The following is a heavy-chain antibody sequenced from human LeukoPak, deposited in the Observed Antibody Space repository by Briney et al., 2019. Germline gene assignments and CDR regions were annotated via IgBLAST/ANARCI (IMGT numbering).Heavy chain of an antibody. CDR3: AKEGVRGVYFDY. CDR2: ISWNSGSI. V-gene: IGHV3-9*01. Sequence: PGRSLRLSCAAPGFTFDDYAMHWVRQAPGKGLEWVSGISWNSGSIGYADSVKGRFTISRDNAKNSLYLQMNSLRAEDPALYYCAKEGVRGVYFDYWGQGTLVTVSS. CDR1: GFTFDDYA. D-gene: IGHD3-10*01. J-gene: IGHJ4*02.